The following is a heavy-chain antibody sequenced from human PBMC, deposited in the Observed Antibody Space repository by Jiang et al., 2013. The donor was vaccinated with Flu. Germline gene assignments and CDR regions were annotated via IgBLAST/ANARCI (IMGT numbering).Heavy chain of an antibody. CDR3: ASSGSSGYDFGSVDTFVY. J-gene: IGHJ3*02. Sequence: QTLSLTCAISGDSVSSNSAAWNWIRQSPSRGLEWLGRTYYRSKWYSDYAVSVKSRITINPDTSKNQFSLQLNSVTPEDTAVYYCASSGSSGYDFGSVDTFVYLGPRGRMVTVSS. D-gene: IGHD5-12*01. CDR1: GDSVSSNSAA. CDR2: TYYRSKWYS. V-gene: IGHV6-1*01.